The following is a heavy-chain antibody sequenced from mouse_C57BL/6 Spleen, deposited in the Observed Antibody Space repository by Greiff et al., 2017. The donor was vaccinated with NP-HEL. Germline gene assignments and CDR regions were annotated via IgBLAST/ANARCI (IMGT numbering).Heavy chain of an antibody. CDR3: ARVTGPDWYFDV. V-gene: IGHV1-55*01. CDR1: GYTFTSYW. D-gene: IGHD4-1*01. Sequence: QVQLQQPGAELVKPGASVKMSCKASGYTFTSYWITWVKQRPGQGLEWIGDIYPGSGSTNYNEKFKSKATLTVDTSSSTAYMQLSSLTSEDSAVYYCARVTGPDWYFDVWGTGTTVTVSS. J-gene: IGHJ1*03. CDR2: IYPGSGST.